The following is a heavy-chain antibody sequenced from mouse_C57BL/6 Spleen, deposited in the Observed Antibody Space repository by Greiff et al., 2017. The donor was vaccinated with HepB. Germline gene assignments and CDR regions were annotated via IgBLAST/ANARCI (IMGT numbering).Heavy chain of an antibody. CDR3: ARGLYFGSSYWYFDV. CDR1: GYTFTSYW. J-gene: IGHJ1*03. V-gene: IGHV1-53*01. D-gene: IGHD1-1*01. Sequence: QVHVKQPGTELVKPGASVKLSCKASGYTFTSYWMHWVKQRPGQGLEWIGNINPSNGGTNYNEKFKSKATLTVDKSSSTAYMQLSSLTSEDSAVYYCARGLYFGSSYWYFDVWGTGTTVTVSS. CDR2: INPSNGGT.